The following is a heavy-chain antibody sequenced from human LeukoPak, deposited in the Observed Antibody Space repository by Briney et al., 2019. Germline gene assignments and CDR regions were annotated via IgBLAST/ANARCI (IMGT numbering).Heavy chain of an antibody. D-gene: IGHD3-22*01. CDR1: GYTFTSYG. V-gene: IGHV1-18*01. CDR3: ARDGHRRYYYESSDYRFDY. CDR2: ISGYNGNA. J-gene: IGHJ4*02. Sequence: ASVKVSCKASGYTFTSYGLSWVRQAPGQGLEWMGWISGYNGNANYAQKFQGRVTMATDTSTSTAYIELRSLRSDDTAVYYCARDGHRRYYYESSDYRFDYWGQGTLVTVSS.